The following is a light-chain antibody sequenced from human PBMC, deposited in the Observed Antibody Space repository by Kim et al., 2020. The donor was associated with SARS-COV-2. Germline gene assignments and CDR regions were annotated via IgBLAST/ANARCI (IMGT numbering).Light chain of an antibody. J-gene: IGKJ2*01. CDR2: AAS. Sequence: SESVGDRVTITGRASQGIRNALGWYQQKPGTAPKLLIYAASSLQTGVSSRFSGTGSGTDFSLTISSLQPDDFATYYCLQDYSYPHTFGQGTKLEI. CDR3: LQDYSYPHT. CDR1: QGIRNA. V-gene: IGKV1-6*01.